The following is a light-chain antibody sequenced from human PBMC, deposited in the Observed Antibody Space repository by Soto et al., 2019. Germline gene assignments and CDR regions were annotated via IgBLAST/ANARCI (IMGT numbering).Light chain of an antibody. J-gene: IGLJ3*02. CDR2: SFN. Sequence: QAVVTQPPSASGTPGQRVTISCSGSSFNIGSNTVNWYQQLPGTAPKLLMYSFNQRPSGVPDRFSGSKSGTSASLAISGLPSDDEAEYYCATWDDSLNGRWVFGGGTKVTVL. CDR3: ATWDDSLNGRWV. V-gene: IGLV1-44*01. CDR1: SFNIGSNT.